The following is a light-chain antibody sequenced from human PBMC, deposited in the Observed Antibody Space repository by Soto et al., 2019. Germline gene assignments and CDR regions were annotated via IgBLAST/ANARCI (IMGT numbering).Light chain of an antibody. V-gene: IGKV1-5*01. CDR3: QQHNSNSGT. J-gene: IGKJ2*01. CDR2: DAS. Sequence: DIQMTQSPSTLSASVGDRVTITCRASQSISSWLAWYQQKPGKAPKLLIYDASSLESGVPSRFSGSGSGTEFTLTISSLQPDDFATYYCQQHNSNSGTFGQGTKLEIK. CDR1: QSISSW.